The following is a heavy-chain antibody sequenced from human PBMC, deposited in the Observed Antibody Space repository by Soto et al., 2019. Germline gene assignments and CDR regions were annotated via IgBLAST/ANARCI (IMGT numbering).Heavy chain of an antibody. CDR3: SRRSSRSFGSMFDP. V-gene: IGHV4-59*04. CDR1: GASIYTYY. J-gene: IGHJ5*02. D-gene: IGHD6-6*01. CDR2: MSYTGNK. Sequence: SETLSLTCNVSGASIYTYYWNWIRQSPGKGLEWIGAMSYTGNKNYNPSLESRVTMSVDTSKNQFSLKLSSVTPTDTAVYYCSRRSSRSFGSMFDPWGPGILVTLSS.